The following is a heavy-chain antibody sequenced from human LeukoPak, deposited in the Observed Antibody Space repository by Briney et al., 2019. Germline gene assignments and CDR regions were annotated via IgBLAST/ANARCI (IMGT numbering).Heavy chain of an antibody. D-gene: IGHD6-13*01. V-gene: IGHV3-48*03. J-gene: IGHJ4*02. CDR1: GFTFSSYA. Sequence: PGGSLRLSCAASGFTFSSYAMSWVRQAPGKGLEWVSYISSSGSTIYYADSVKGRFTISRDNAKNSLYLQMNSLRAEDTAVYYCARPPPYSSSWYVFDYWGQGTLVTVSS. CDR2: ISSSGSTI. CDR3: ARPPPYSSSWYVFDY.